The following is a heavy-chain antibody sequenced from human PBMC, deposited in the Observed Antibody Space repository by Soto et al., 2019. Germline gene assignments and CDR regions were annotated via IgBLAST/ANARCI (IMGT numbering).Heavy chain of an antibody. V-gene: IGHV3-53*04. Sequence: EVQVVESGGGLVQPGGSLRLSCAASGFSVSSQYMSWVRQAPGKGLEWVSVIYTDGGRNYADAVKGRFTISRDNSENTLYLQMSSRRTEDTAMYYGVKDPWEYWGQGTLVTVSS. CDR1: GFSVSSQY. J-gene: IGHJ4*02. D-gene: IGHD1-26*01. CDR3: VKDPWEY. CDR2: IYTDGGR.